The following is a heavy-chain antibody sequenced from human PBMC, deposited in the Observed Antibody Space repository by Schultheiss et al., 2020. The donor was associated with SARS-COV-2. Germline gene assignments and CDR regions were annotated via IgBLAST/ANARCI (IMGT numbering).Heavy chain of an antibody. CDR3: ARGAGNFDY. CDR1: GGSFSGYY. Sequence: SETLSLTCAVYGGSFSGYYWSWIRQPPGKGLEWIGEINHSGSTNYNPSLKSRVTISVDTSKNQFSLKLSSVTAADTAVYYCARGAGNFDYWGQGTLVTVSS. CDR2: INHSGST. V-gene: IGHV4-34*01. D-gene: IGHD1-1*01. J-gene: IGHJ4*02.